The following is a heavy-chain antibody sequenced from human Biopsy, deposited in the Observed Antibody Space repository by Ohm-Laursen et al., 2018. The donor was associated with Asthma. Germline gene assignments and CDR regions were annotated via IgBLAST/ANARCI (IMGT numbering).Heavy chain of an antibody. CDR2: IYSGGTS. J-gene: IGHJ4*02. CDR3: ARGDSSNWSHYYFDY. D-gene: IGHD3-22*01. Sequence: SLRLSCAASEFAVSRDYMFWVRQAPGKGLEWVSVIYSGGTSHTADSVRGRFTISRDCSKNTLYLQMHSLRAEDTAVYYCARGDSSNWSHYYFDYWGQGTLVTVSS. V-gene: IGHV3-53*01. CDR1: EFAVSRDY.